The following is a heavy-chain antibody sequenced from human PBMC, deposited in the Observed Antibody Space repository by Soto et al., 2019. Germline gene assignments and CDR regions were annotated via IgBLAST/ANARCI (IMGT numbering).Heavy chain of an antibody. CDR1: WCTFVDHA. J-gene: IGHJ4*02. Sequence: VGFMRVCWGAVWCTFVDHAIIRVSKHQGKGLEWVSTISGSGGGAYYADSVKGRFTISRDNSKNTLYLQMNSLTAEDTAIYYCEKDRATSRYFFAYWGQGTLVIVTS. CDR2: ISGSGGGA. D-gene: IGHD2-2*01. CDR3: EKDRATSRYFFAY. V-gene: IGHV3-23*01.